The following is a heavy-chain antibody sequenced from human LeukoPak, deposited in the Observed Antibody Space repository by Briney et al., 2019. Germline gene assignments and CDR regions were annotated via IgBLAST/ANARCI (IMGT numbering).Heavy chain of an antibody. J-gene: IGHJ6*03. Sequence: PSDTLSLTCTVSDGPIRSHYWTWIRQSPIKGLEWIGDISNSASTKYNPSLRSRVTISIDTSRSQFSLRLSSVTAADTAVYYCGRDALVGFLSYYYIDVWGKGITVTVSS. CDR2: ISNSAST. D-gene: IGHD3-10*01. CDR3: GRDALVGFLSYYYIDV. CDR1: DGPIRSHY. V-gene: IGHV4-59*11.